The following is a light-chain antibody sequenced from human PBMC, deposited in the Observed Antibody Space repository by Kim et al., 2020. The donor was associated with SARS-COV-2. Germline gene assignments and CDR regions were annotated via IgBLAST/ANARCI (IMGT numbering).Light chain of an antibody. CDR2: QDS. CDR3: QAWESSTYVV. V-gene: IGLV3-1*01. CDR1: KLGDKY. J-gene: IGLJ2*01. Sequence: VSTGQTASNTCSGDKLGDKYACWYQQKPGQYPVLVIYQDSKRPSGIPERFAGSNSGNTATLTISGTQAMDEADYYCQAWESSTYVVFGGGTQLTVL.